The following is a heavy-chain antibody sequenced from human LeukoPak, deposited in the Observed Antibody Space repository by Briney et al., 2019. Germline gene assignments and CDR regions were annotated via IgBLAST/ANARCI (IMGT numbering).Heavy chain of an antibody. CDR1: GFTFSRDS. J-gene: IGHJ5*02. CDR2: INGGGSPI. V-gene: IGHV3-48*04. Sequence: GGSLRLSCAASGFTFSRDSMNWVRQAPGKGLEWVSYINGGGSPIFYADSVRGRFTISRDNAKNSLYLQMNSLRAEDTAVYYCARVNWNYEVGWFDPWGQGTLVTVSS. CDR3: ARVNWNYEVGWFDP. D-gene: IGHD1-7*01.